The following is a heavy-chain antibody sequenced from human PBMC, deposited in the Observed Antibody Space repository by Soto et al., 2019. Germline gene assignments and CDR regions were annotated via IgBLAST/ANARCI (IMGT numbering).Heavy chain of an antibody. V-gene: IGHV4-39*01. Sequence: QLQLQESGPGLVKPSETLSLTCTVSGGSISSSSYYWGWIRQPPGKGLEWIGRIYYSGSNYYHPSPQSRVAISADSAKKRFSLKVSSVTAADTAADDCARHLPRITSSHGWGQGTLVTVSS. CDR2: IYYSGSN. D-gene: IGHD3-3*01. CDR3: ARHLPRITSSHG. CDR1: GGSISSSSYY. J-gene: IGHJ4*02.